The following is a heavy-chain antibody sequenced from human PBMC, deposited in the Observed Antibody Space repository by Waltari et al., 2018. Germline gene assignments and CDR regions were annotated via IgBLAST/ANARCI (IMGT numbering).Heavy chain of an antibody. J-gene: IGHJ4*02. Sequence: QVQLVESGGGVVQPGRSLRLSCAASGFTFSSYGMHWVRQAPGKGLEGVAVIWFDGSNKYYADSVKGRFTISRDNSNNSLYLQMNSLSAEDTAVYYCARGATYYYDSSGYYRLAGFDYWGQGTLVTVSS. CDR2: IWFDGSNK. V-gene: IGHV3-33*01. CDR1: GFTFSSYG. D-gene: IGHD3-22*01. CDR3: ARGATYYYDSSGYYRLAGFDY.